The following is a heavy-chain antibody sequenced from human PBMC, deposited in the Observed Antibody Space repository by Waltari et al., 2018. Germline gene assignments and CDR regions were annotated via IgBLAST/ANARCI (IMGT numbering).Heavy chain of an antibody. CDR1: GGSISSGNYY. D-gene: IGHD3-10*01. Sequence: QLQLQESGPGLVKPSETLALTCSVSGGSISSGNYYWGWIRQPPGRGLEWIRSIYADGSTYYSPSLKSRVTILVDTSKNQFFLRLDSVTAADTAVYYCARAGYFYGTGSYSWFEPWGQGTLVTVSS. V-gene: IGHV4-39*07. J-gene: IGHJ5*01. CDR3: ARAGYFYGTGSYSWFEP. CDR2: IYADGST.